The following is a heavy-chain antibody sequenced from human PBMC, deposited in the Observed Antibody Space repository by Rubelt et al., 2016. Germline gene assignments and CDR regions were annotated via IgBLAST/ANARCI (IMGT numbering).Heavy chain of an antibody. J-gene: IGHJ4*02. Sequence: QVQLVQSGAEVKKPGASVKVSCKASGYTFTGYYMHWVRQAPGQGLEWMGWINPSSGGTNSAEKFQGRVTMTRDTFISTAYMEVTRLRSDDTAIYYCAGGVGVWSGYDYWGQGTLVTVSS. CDR2: INPSSGGT. CDR1: GYTFTGYY. V-gene: IGHV1-2*02. D-gene: IGHD3-3*01. CDR3: AGGVGVWSGYDY.